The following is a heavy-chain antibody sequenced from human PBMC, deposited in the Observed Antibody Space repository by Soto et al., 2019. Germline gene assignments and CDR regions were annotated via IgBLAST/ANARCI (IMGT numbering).Heavy chain of an antibody. CDR3: ARGKAPFYDILTVRPDNWFDP. J-gene: IGHJ5*02. V-gene: IGHV4-39*07. Sequence: SETLSLTCTVSGGSISSSSYYWGWIRQPPGKGLEWIGNIYYSGSTNYNPSLKSRVTISVDTSKNQFSLKLSSVTAADTAVYYCARGKAPFYDILTVRPDNWFDPWGQGALVTVSS. CDR2: IYYSGST. D-gene: IGHD3-9*01. CDR1: GGSISSSSYY.